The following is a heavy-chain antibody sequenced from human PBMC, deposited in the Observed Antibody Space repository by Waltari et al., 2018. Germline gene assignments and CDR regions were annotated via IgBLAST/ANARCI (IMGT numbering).Heavy chain of an antibody. CDR1: GFTFSSYA. D-gene: IGHD5-18*01. Sequence: QVQLVESGGGVVQPGRSLRLSCAASGFTFSSYAMPWVRQAPGKGLEWVAVISYDGSNKYYADSVKGRFTISRDNSKNTLYLQMNSLRAEDTAVYYCASAVDTAMAMGLDYWGQGTLVTVSS. CDR3: ASAVDTAMAMGLDY. J-gene: IGHJ4*02. CDR2: ISYDGSNK. V-gene: IGHV3-30*01.